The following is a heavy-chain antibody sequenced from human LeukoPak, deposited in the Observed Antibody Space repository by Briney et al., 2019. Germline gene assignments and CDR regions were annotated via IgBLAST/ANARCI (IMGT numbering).Heavy chain of an antibody. CDR3: ARGRWPGGHFDY. V-gene: IGHV3-23*01. D-gene: IGHD4-23*01. CDR2: ISANGIST. Sequence: PGGSLRLSCAASGFTFTSYAMNWVRQAPGKGLEWVPGISANGISTNYADSVKGRFTISRDNSKNTLYLQMKSLRAGDTAIYYCARGRWPGGHFDYWGQGTLVTVSS. J-gene: IGHJ4*02. CDR1: GFTFTSYA.